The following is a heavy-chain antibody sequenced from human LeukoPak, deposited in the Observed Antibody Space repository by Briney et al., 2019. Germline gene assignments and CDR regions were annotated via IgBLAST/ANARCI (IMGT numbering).Heavy chain of an antibody. D-gene: IGHD4-23*01. CDR1: GDTFTSYY. V-gene: IGHV1-46*01. Sequence: ASVKVSCKASGDTFTSYYMHWVRQAPGQGLECMGIINPSGTSTSYAQKFQGRVTMTRDTSISTAYMELSRLRSDDTAVYYCVGATVITNWFDPWGQGTLVTVSS. CDR3: VGATVITNWFDP. J-gene: IGHJ5*02. CDR2: INPSGTST.